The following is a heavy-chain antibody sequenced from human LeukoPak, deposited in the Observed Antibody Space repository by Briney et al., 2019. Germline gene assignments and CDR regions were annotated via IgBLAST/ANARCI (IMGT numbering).Heavy chain of an antibody. Sequence: SETLPLTCTVSGGSISSYYWTWIRQPPGKGLEWIGYISYSGTTNYNPSLKSRVTISVDTSKNQFSLKLSSVTAADTAVYYCARSMTYRSTWYTDYWAREPWSPSPQ. CDR2: ISYSGTT. CDR1: GGSISSYY. CDR3: ARSMTYRSTWYTDY. V-gene: IGHV4-59*08. D-gene: IGHD6-13*01. J-gene: IGHJ4*02.